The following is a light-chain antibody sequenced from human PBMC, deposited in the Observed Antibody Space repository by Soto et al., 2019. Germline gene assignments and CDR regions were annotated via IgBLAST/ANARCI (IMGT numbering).Light chain of an antibody. CDR2: SNS. CDR3: AAWDDSLNARYV. J-gene: IGLJ1*01. Sequence: QSVLTQPPSASGTPGQRVTISCSGSSSNIATKSVNWYQQLPGTAPKLLIYSNSQRSSGVPDRFSGSKSGTSASLAICGLQSEDEADYYCAAWDDSLNARYVFGTGTKLTVL. V-gene: IGLV1-44*01. CDR1: SSNIATKS.